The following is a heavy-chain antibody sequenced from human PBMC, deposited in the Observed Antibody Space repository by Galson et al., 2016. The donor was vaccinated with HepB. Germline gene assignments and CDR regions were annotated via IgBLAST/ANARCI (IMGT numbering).Heavy chain of an antibody. Sequence: SETLSLTCAVSGASMSSGNWWSWVRQPPGKGLEWIGEIYHSGNTNYNPSLKSRVTISVDNSNNQFSLKLTSVTAADTAVYYCAKNQVEYSGYDAPYDYFGMDVWGQGTTVTVSS. CDR3: AKNQVEYSGYDAPYDYFGMDV. J-gene: IGHJ6*02. CDR1: GASMSSGNW. D-gene: IGHD5-12*01. CDR2: IYHSGNT. V-gene: IGHV4-4*02.